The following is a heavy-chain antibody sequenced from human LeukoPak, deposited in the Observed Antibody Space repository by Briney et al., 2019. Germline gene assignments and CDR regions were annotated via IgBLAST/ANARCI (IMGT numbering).Heavy chain of an antibody. CDR3: ARAVPFGGYLDC. CDR2: ISYDGSNK. Sequence: GRSLRLSCAASGFTFSSYGMHWVRQAPGKGLEWVAVISYDGSNKYYADSVKGRFTISRDNSKNTLYLQMNSLRAEDTAVYYCARAVPFGGYLDCWGQGALVTVSS. CDR1: GFTFSSYG. D-gene: IGHD2-15*01. J-gene: IGHJ4*02. V-gene: IGHV3-30*03.